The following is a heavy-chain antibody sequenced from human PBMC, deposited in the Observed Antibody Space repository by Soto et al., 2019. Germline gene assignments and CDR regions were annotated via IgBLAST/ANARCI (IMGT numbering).Heavy chain of an antibody. CDR3: AKDDFTDRGDDYFDY. CDR2: IGASGDIT. J-gene: IGHJ4*02. D-gene: IGHD2-21*02. Sequence: GSLRLSGAASGFSFTNFAMSWVRQAPGKGLEWVAGIGASGDITWYADSVKGRLSISRDNSKNTLYLQLNSLRFEDTAVYYCAKDDFTDRGDDYFDYWGPGTLVTVSS. V-gene: IGHV3-23*01. CDR1: GFSFTNFA.